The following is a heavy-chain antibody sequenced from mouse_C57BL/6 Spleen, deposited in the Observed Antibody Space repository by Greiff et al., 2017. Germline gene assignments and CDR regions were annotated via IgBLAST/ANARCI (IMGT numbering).Heavy chain of an antibody. CDR1: GYSITSGYY. J-gene: IGHJ1*03. Sequence: EVKLEESGPGLVKPSQSLSLTCSVTGYSITSGYYWNWIRQFPGNKLEWMGYISYDGSNNYNPSLKNRISITRDTSKNQFFLKLNSVTTEDTATYYCARVGGNYRYFDVWGTGTTVTVSS. CDR2: ISYDGSN. V-gene: IGHV3-6*01. CDR3: ARVGGNYRYFDV. D-gene: IGHD1-1*02.